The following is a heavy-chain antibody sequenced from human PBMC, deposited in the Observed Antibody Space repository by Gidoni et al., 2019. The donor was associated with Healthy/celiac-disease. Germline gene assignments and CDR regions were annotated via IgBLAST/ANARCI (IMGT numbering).Heavy chain of an antibody. CDR1: GFTFSSYA. CDR2: ISGSGGST. CDR3: AKVDYDFWSGYQYYFDY. D-gene: IGHD3-3*01. J-gene: IGHJ4*02. V-gene: IGHV3-23*01. Sequence: EVQLLESGGGLVQPGGSLRLSCAASGFTFSSYAMSWVRQAPGKGLEWVSAISGSGGSTYYADSVKGRFTISRDNSKNTLYLQMNSLRAEDTAVYYCAKVDYDFWSGYQYYFDYWGQGTLVTVSS.